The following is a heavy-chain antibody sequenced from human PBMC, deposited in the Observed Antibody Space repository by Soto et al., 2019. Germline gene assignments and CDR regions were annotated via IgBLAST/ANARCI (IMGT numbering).Heavy chain of an antibody. V-gene: IGHV4-59*12. Sequence: SETLSLTCIVSGGSISSSYWSWIRQPPGKGLEWIGYISYSGSTNYNPSLKSRVTISVDTSKNQFSLKLSSVTAADTAVYYCARVVAAIWGQGTLVTVSS. CDR1: GGSISSSY. D-gene: IGHD2-15*01. J-gene: IGHJ4*02. CDR3: ARVVAAI. CDR2: ISYSGST.